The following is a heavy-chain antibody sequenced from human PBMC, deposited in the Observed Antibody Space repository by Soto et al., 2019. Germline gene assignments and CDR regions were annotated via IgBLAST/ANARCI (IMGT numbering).Heavy chain of an antibody. D-gene: IGHD2-15*01. V-gene: IGHV5-10-1*01. J-gene: IGHJ6*02. CDR3: ARHRAVVSGTSHYYYGMDV. Sequence: GESLKISCQASGYDFSTYWISWVRQMPGKGLEWMGRIDPSDFYTNYRPSFQGHVTISVDKSINTVYLQWSSLKASDTAMYYCARHRAVVSGTSHYYYGMDVWGQGTTVTVSS. CDR1: GYDFSTYW. CDR2: IDPSDFYT.